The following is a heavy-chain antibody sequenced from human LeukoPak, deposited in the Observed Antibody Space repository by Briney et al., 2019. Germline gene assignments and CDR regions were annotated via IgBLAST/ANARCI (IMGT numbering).Heavy chain of an antibody. D-gene: IGHD3-22*01. CDR1: GYSFTSYW. J-gene: IGHJ3*02. CDR3: ARPSYYYDSSGTGRAFDI. Sequence: GESLKISCKGSGYSFTSYWIGWVRQMPGKGLEWMGIIYPGDSDTRYSPSFQGQVTISADKSISTAYLQWSSLKASDTAMYYCARPSYYYDSSGTGRAFDIWGQGTMVTVSS. V-gene: IGHV5-51*01. CDR2: IYPGDSDT.